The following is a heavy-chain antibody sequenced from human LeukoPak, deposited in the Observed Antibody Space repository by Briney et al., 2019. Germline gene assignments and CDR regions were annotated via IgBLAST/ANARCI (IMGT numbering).Heavy chain of an antibody. Sequence: GGSLRLSCAASGFTFSSYAMSWVRQAPGKGLEWVSAISGSGGSTYYADSVKGRFTISRDNSKNTLYLQMNSLRAEDTAVYYCARMNYGSPTYYYYYMDVWGKGTTVTVS. CDR1: GFTFSSYA. D-gene: IGHD3-10*01. J-gene: IGHJ6*03. CDR2: ISGSGGST. CDR3: ARMNYGSPTYYYYYMDV. V-gene: IGHV3-23*01.